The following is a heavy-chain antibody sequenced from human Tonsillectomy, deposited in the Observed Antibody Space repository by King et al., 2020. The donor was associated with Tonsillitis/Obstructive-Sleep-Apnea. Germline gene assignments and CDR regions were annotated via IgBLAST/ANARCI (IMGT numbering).Heavy chain of an antibody. V-gene: IGHV5-51*01. CDR1: GYSFTNYW. CDR3: ARRTPVQLERRYYYYYMDV. Sequence: VQLVESGAEVKKPGESLRISCKGSGYSFTNYWIGWVRQMPGKGLESMGMIYPDDSDTRYSPSFQGQVTISADKSISTAYLQWSSLKASDTAMYYFARRTPVQLERRYYYYYMDVWGKGTTVIVSS. D-gene: IGHD1-1*01. CDR2: IYPDDSDT. J-gene: IGHJ6*03.